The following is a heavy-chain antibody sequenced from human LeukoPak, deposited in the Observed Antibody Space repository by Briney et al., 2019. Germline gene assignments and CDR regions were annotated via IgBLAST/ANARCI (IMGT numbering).Heavy chain of an antibody. V-gene: IGHV1-8*02. Sequence: ASVKVSCKASGYTFTGYYMHWVRQAPGQGLEWMGWMKPNSGNTGYAQKFQGRVTMTRNTSISTAYMELSSLRSEDTAVYYCARGPITMVRGVYWFDPWGQGTLVTVSS. J-gene: IGHJ5*02. D-gene: IGHD3-10*01. CDR3: ARGPITMVRGVYWFDP. CDR1: GYTFTGYY. CDR2: MKPNSGNT.